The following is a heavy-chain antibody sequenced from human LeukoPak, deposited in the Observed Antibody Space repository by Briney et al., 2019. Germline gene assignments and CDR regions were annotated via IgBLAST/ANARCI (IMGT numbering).Heavy chain of an antibody. V-gene: IGHV3-23*01. CDR1: GFIFNRYA. CDR3: AKDPGSGYYSFVGPLADY. CDR2: ISGSGSNT. D-gene: IGHD3-3*01. Sequence: PGGSLRLSCAASGFIFNRYAMSWLRQAPGKGLEWVSAISGSGSNTYYTDSVKGRFTIFRDNSKTTLYLQMNSLRAEDTAIYYCAKDPGSGYYSFVGPLADYWGEGTLVTVSS. J-gene: IGHJ4*02.